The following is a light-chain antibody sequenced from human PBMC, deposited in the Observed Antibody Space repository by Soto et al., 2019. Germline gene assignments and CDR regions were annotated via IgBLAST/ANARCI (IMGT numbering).Light chain of an antibody. CDR2: DVS. Sequence: QSALTQPASVSGSPGQSITISCTGTSSDVGDYNYVSWYQQHPGNAPKLMIYDVSNRPSGVSNRFSGSKSGNTASLTISGLQAEDEADYYCSSSTSSSTPVVFGGGTKLTVL. CDR1: SSDVGDYNY. CDR3: SSSTSSSTPVV. V-gene: IGLV2-14*01. J-gene: IGLJ2*01.